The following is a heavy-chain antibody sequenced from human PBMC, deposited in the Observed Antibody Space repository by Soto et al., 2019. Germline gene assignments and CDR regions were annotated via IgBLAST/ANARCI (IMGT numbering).Heavy chain of an antibody. CDR1: VFTFSSCS. Sequence: PWWSLRLSCSASVFTFSSCSMNWGRQAPGKGLEWVSYITNSATTIYYADSVKGRFTISRDNAENSLYLQMDSLRVEDTAVYYCATYRTVDATRRLDCWGQGTLVTVSS. CDR2: ITNSATTI. D-gene: IGHD4-4*01. J-gene: IGHJ4*02. CDR3: ATYRTVDATRRLDC. V-gene: IGHV3-48*04.